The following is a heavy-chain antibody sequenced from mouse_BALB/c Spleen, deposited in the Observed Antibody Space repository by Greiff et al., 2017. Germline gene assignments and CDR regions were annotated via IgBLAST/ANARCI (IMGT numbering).Heavy chain of an antibody. CDR1: GFSLTSYG. D-gene: IGHD2-4*01. Sequence: VKLQESGPGLVAPSQSLSITCTVSGFSLTSYGVHWVRQPPGKGLEWLGVIWAGGSTNYNSALMSRLSISKDNSKSQVFLKMNSLQTDDTAMYYCARALYDHDDAMDYWGQGTSVTVSS. J-gene: IGHJ4*01. CDR2: IWAGGST. CDR3: ARALYDHDDAMDY. V-gene: IGHV2-9*02.